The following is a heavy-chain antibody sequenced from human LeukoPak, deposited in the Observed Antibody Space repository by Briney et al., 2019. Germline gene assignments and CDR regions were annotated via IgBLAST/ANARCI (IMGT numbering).Heavy chain of an antibody. CDR3: ARESLYYDSSGYTYYYYYGMDV. CDR1: GFTFSSYS. Sequence: GGSLRLSCAASGFTFSSYSMNWVRQAPGKGLEWVSSISSSSSYIYYADSVKGRFTISRDNAKNSLYLQMNSLRAEDTAVYYCARESLYYDSSGYTYYYYYGMDVWGQGTTVTVSS. J-gene: IGHJ6*02. D-gene: IGHD3-22*01. CDR2: ISSSSSYI. V-gene: IGHV3-21*01.